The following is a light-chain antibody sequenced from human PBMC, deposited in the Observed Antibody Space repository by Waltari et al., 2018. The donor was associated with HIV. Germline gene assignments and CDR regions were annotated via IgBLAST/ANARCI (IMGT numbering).Light chain of an antibody. CDR2: AAS. V-gene: IGKV3-15*01. Sequence: EIVMTQSPDTLSVSPGESATLFCMASQRVSSNLAWYPQKPGQAPRLLIFAASTRAITIPDRFRGSGSGTEFTLTSSSLQSEDLAVYYCHHYEDWPTWKFGQGTKVE. CDR1: QRVSSN. J-gene: IGKJ1*01. CDR3: HHYEDWPTWK.